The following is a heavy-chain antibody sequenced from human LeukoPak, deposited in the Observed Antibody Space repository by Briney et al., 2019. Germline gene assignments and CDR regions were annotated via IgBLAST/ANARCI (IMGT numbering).Heavy chain of an antibody. D-gene: IGHD2-2*01. J-gene: IGHJ4*02. Sequence: PSETLSLTCTVSGGSISSYYWSWIRQPPGKGLEWIGYIYYSGSTNYNPSLKSRVTISVDRSKNQFSLKLSSVTAADTAVYYCARESSIRPYCSSTGCSDYWGQGTLVTVSS. V-gene: IGHV4-59*12. CDR2: IYYSGST. CDR3: ARESSIRPYCSSTGCSDY. CDR1: GGSISSYY.